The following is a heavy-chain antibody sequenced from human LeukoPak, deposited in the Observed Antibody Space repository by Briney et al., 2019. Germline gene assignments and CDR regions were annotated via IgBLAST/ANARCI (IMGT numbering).Heavy chain of an antibody. CDR2: IYYTGST. CDR1: GGSINNYY. J-gene: IGHJ4*02. V-gene: IGHV4-59*08. Sequence: SETLSLTCTVSGGSINNYYWSWVRQPPGAGLEWLAYIYYTGSTNYNPSLKTRLTISVDTSKNQFSLRLNSVTAADTAVYYCAHQRLWRDGFEYWGQGTLVTVSS. CDR3: AHQRLWRDGFEY. D-gene: IGHD6-25*01.